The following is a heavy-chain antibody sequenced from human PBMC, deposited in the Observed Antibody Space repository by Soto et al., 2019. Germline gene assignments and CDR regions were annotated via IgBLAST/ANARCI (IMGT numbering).Heavy chain of an antibody. V-gene: IGHV4-31*03. D-gene: IGHD5-18*01. CDR3: AGGRGYNSRCDY. J-gene: IGHJ4*02. Sequence: QVQLQESGPGLVKPSQTLSLTCTVSGGSISRGGYYWTWIRQHPGKGLECIGYIYYSGSTYYTPALRSGVTISVNTASHQFALKLNSVTAADTAVYFCAGGRGYNSRCDYWGQGTVVTVSS. CDR2: IYYSGST. CDR1: GGSISRGGYY.